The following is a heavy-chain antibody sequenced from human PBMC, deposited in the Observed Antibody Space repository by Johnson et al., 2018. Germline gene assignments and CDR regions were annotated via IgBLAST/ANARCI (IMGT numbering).Heavy chain of an antibody. V-gene: IGHV3-33*01. Sequence: VQLVQSGGGVVQPGRSLRLSCAASGFTFSSYGMHWVRQAPGKGLEWVAVIWYDGSNKYYADSVKGRFTISRDNSKNTLYLQMNSLRAEDTAGYYCARAGPDYYDSSAPRRAFDIWGQGTMVTVSS. CDR2: IWYDGSNK. D-gene: IGHD3-22*01. CDR3: ARAGPDYYDSSAPRRAFDI. CDR1: GFTFSSYG. J-gene: IGHJ3*02.